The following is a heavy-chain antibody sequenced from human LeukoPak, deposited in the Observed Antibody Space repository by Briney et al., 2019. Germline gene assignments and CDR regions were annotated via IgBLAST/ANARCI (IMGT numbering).Heavy chain of an antibody. CDR1: GYSFTSYW. J-gene: IGHJ4*02. D-gene: IGHD3-22*01. Sequence: GESLKISCKGSGYSFTSYWIGWVRQAPGQGLEWMGWINTNTGNPTYAQGFTGRFVFSLDTSVSTAYLQISSLKAEDTAVYYCARSRDYDSSGDDYWGQGTLVTVSS. V-gene: IGHV7-4-1*02. CDR2: INTNTGNP. CDR3: ARSRDYDSSGDDY.